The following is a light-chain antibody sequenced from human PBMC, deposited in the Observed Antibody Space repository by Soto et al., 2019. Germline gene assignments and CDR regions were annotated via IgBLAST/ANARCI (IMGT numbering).Light chain of an antibody. V-gene: IGKV2-30*01. CDR3: MQGTHWPT. J-gene: IGKJ1*01. CDR2: GAS. Sequence: RPGQAPRLLIYGASNRATGIPDRLSGSGSGTDFTLKIRRVEAEDVGVYYCMQGTHWPTFGQGTKVDIK.